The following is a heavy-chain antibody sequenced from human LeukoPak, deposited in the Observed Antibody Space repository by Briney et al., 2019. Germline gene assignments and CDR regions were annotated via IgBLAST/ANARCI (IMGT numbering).Heavy chain of an antibody. CDR2: ISAYNGNT. D-gene: IGHD3-3*01. V-gene: IGHV1-18*01. CDR1: GYTFTSYG. J-gene: IGHJ3*02. Sequence: GASVKVSCKASGYTFTSYGISWVRQAPGQGLEWMGWISAYNGNTNYAQKLQGRVTMTTDTSTSTAYMELRSLRSDDTVVYYCARDEPFGVVFSDAFDIWGQGTMVTVSS. CDR3: ARDEPFGVVFSDAFDI.